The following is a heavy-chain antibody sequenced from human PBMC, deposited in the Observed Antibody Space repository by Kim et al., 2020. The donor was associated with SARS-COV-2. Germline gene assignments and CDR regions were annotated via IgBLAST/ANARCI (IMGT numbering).Heavy chain of an antibody. D-gene: IGHD2-15*01. CDR3: ASPSDTYPRNGQGYCSGGSCYPPVEHYGMDV. CDR1: GYTFTSYG. Sequence: ASVKVSCKASGYTFTSYGISWVRQAPGQGLEWMGWISAYNGNTNYAQKLQGRVTMTTDTSTSTAYMELRSLRSDDTAVYYCASPSDTYPRNGQGYCSGGSCYPPVEHYGMDVWGQGTTVTVSS. CDR2: ISAYNGNT. J-gene: IGHJ6*02. V-gene: IGHV1-18*04.